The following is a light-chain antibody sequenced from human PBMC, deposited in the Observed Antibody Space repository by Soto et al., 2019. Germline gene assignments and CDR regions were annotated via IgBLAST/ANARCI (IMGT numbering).Light chain of an antibody. V-gene: IGKV3-20*01. Sequence: EIVLTQSPGTLSLSPGERATLSCRASQSVSSSYLAGYQQKPGQAPRLLIYGASSRATGIPDRFSGSGSGTNFTLNISRLEPEDFAVYYCQQYCLSPPWTFGQGTKVEIK. CDR2: GAS. CDR3: QQYCLSPPWT. CDR1: QSVSSSY. J-gene: IGKJ1*01.